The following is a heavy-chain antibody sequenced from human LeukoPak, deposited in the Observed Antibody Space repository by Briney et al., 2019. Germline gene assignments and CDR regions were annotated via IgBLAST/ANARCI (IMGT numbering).Heavy chain of an antibody. J-gene: IGHJ2*01. Sequence: SETLSLTCTVSGGSIRNYYWSWIRQPPGKGLEWIGYIYYSGSTNYNPSLKSRVTISVDTSKNQFSLKLSSVTAADTAVYYCARVNYSSSYDYRYFDLWGRGTLVTVSS. D-gene: IGHD6-13*01. CDR3: ARVNYSSSYDYRYFDL. V-gene: IGHV4-59*01. CDR1: GGSIRNYY. CDR2: IYYSGST.